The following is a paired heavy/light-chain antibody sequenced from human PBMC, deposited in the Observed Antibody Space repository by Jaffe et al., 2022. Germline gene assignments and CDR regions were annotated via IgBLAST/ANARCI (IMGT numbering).Heavy chain of an antibody. CDR3: ARLGVWNYDFWSGYSPPIWFDP. V-gene: IGHV5-51*03. J-gene: IGHJ5*02. CDR1: GYSFTSYW. CDR2: IYPGDSDT. Sequence: EVQLVQSGAEVKKPGESLKISCKGSGYSFTSYWIGWVRQMPGKGLEWMGIIYPGDSDTRYSPSFQGQVTISADKSISTAYLQWSSLKASDTAMYYCARLGVWNYDFWSGYSPPIWFDPWGQGTLVTVSS. D-gene: IGHD3-3*01.
Light chain of an antibody. CDR2: AAS. J-gene: IGKJ2*01. V-gene: IGKV1-39*01. Sequence: DIQMTQSPSSLSASVGDRVTITCRASQSISSYLNWYQQKPGKAPKLLIYAASSLQSGVPSRFSGSGSGTDFTLTISSLQPEDFATYYCQQSYSTEYTFGQGTKLEIK. CDR1: QSISSY. CDR3: QQSYSTEYT.